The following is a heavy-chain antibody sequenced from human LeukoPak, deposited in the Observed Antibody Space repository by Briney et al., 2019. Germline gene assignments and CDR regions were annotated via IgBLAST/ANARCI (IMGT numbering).Heavy chain of an antibody. CDR2: IYYSGKT. CDR3: ARNIPGPGRYGMDV. J-gene: IGHJ6*02. V-gene: IGHV4-39*07. CDR1: GGSISNSSYY. D-gene: IGHD3-10*01. Sequence: SETLSLTCTVSGGSISNSSYYWSWIRQPPGKGLEWIGIIYYSGKTNYSPSLKSRVTISVDMSKNQFSLKLTSVTAADTAVYYCARNIPGPGRYGMDVWGQGTTVTVSS.